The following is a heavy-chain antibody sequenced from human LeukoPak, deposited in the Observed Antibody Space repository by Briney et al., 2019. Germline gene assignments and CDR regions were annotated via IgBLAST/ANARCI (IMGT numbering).Heavy chain of an antibody. CDR2: ISGSGGST. CDR3: ANDDYDSSGYSLNWFDP. CDR1: GFTFSSYA. J-gene: IGHJ5*02. Sequence: RSGGSLRLSCAASGFTFSSYAMSWVRQAPGKGLEWVSAISGSGGSTYYADSVKGRLTISRDNSKNTLYLQMNSLRAEDTAVYYCANDDYDSSGYSLNWFDPWGQGTLVTVSS. D-gene: IGHD3-22*01. V-gene: IGHV3-23*01.